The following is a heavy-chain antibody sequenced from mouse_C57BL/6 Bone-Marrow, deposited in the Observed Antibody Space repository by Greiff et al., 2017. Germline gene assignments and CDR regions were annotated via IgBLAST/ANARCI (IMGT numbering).Heavy chain of an antibody. CDR1: GFTFSDYG. J-gene: IGHJ4*01. D-gene: IGHD1-1*01. CDR2: ISSGSSTI. Sequence: EVQGVESGGGLVKPGGSLKLSCAASGFTFSDYGMHWVRQAPEQGLEWVAYISSGSSTIYYADTMKGRFTISRDNAKNTLFLQLTSLRSEDTARYYCARRGTTVGARGHAMDYWGQGTSVTVSA. CDR3: ARRGTTVGARGHAMDY. V-gene: IGHV5-17*01.